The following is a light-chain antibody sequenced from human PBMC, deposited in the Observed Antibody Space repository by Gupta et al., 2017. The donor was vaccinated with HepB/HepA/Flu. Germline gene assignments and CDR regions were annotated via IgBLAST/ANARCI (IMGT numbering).Light chain of an antibody. V-gene: IGLV1-40*01. CDR1: SSNIGAGYD. Sequence: HSVLTQPPPVSGAPGQRVTISCTGTSSNIGAGYDVQWYQQFPGTAPKLLIHGNSKRPSGVPDRFSGSRSGTSASLAVTGLQAEDEAVYYCQSHDSRLKGEVFGGGTKLTVL. J-gene: IGLJ2*01. CDR3: QSHDSRLKGEV. CDR2: GNS.